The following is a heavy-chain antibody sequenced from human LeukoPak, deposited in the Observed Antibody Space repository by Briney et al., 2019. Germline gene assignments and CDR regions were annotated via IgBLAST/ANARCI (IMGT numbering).Heavy chain of an antibody. CDR3: ARESEMATIPVMLDYYYYGMDV. D-gene: IGHD5-24*01. Sequence: SETLSLTCTISGASISTGGFYWTWIRQPPGEGLEWIGYIYYTGSVDYNASLKSRLTISLDTSKNRFSLKLNSVTAADTAVYYCARESEMATIPVMLDYYYYGMDVWGQGTTVTVSS. CDR2: IYYTGSV. CDR1: GASISTGGFY. V-gene: IGHV4-31*03. J-gene: IGHJ6*02.